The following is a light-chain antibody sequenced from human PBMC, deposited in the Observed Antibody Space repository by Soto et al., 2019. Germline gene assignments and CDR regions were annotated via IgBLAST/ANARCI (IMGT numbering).Light chain of an antibody. Sequence: QSVLTQPPSASGTPGQIVAISCSGSSSNIGSNNVTWYQQLPGTAPKLLIYSTSQRSSGVPGRFSGSKSGASASLSISGLQSEDEADYYCAAWDDRLDVYVFGTGTKLTVL. J-gene: IGLJ1*01. CDR2: STS. CDR1: SSNIGSNN. CDR3: AAWDDRLDVYV. V-gene: IGLV1-44*01.